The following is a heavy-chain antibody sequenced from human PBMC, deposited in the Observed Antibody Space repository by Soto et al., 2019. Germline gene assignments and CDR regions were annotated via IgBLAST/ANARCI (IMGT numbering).Heavy chain of an antibody. Sequence: ASVKVSCKASGYTLTKLSMHWVRQAPGKGLEWMGGFDPEDGERIYAPNFLGRVTMTEDTSTQTSYMELSSLRSEDTAMYYCAIVSRGGTHSGFDYWGQGTLVTVSS. CDR2: FDPEDGER. D-gene: IGHD1-26*01. CDR1: GYTLTKLS. CDR3: AIVSRGGTHSGFDY. J-gene: IGHJ4*02. V-gene: IGHV1-24*01.